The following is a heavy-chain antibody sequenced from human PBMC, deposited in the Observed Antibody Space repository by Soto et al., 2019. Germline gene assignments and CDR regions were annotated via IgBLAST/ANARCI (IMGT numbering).Heavy chain of an antibody. J-gene: IGHJ4*02. V-gene: IGHV5-51*01. CDR1: GYSFTSSW. Sequence: GESRKISCKGSGYSFTSSWIGWVRQMPGKGLDRLGIIYPGDSDTRYSPSLQGQVTISADKSITTTYLQWSSLKASDTAIYYCARLFDTSGWYDYWGQGTLVTVSS. D-gene: IGHD6-19*01. CDR3: ARLFDTSGWYDY. CDR2: IYPGDSDT.